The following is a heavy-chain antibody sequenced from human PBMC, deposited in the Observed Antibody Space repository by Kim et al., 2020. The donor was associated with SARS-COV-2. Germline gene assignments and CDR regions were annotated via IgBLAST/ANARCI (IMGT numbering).Heavy chain of an antibody. CDR2: FGRGGGPI. J-gene: IGHJ4*02. V-gene: IGHV3-48*02. Sequence: GGSLRLSCAASGFTFGDYSLNWVRQAPGKGLEWISYFGRGGGPISYADSVKGRFTIARDNAKNSLYLQMNSLRDGDTAVYYCVRDLAWAVDCWGQGTLVTVSS. CDR3: VRDLAWAVDC. CDR1: GFTFGDYS. D-gene: IGHD6-19*01.